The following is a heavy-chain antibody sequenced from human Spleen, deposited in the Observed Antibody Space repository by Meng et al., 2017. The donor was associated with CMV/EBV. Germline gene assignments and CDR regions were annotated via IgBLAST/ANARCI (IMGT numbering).Heavy chain of an antibody. Sequence: ISSNECYWTWTRQPPEKGQEWIGYSHYTVSTYDTASLKSRVTISVYTSKNEFSMKMSFVTAADTAVYFGARDHDYYGSGNYASAFDSWGQGTLVTVSS. CDR2: SHYTVST. D-gene: IGHD3-10*01. CDR3: ARDHDYYGSGNYASAFDS. V-gene: IGHV4-30-4*08. J-gene: IGHJ4*02. CDR1: ISSNECY.